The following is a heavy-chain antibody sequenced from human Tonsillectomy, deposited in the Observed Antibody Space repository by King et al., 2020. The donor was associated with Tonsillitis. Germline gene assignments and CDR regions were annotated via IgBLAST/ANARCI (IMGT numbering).Heavy chain of an antibody. D-gene: IGHD4-17*01. V-gene: IGHV4-59*01. Sequence: QLQESGPGLVKPSETLSLNCSVSGGSISSYYWSWIRQPPGKGLEWIGYIYHSGSTNYNPSLKSRVSISVDTSKNQFSLKLSSVTAAYTAVYYCARTRVGDYQLYFYFDYWGQGTLVTVSS. J-gene: IGHJ4*02. CDR3: ARTRVGDYQLYFYFDY. CDR1: GGSISSYY. CDR2: IYHSGST.